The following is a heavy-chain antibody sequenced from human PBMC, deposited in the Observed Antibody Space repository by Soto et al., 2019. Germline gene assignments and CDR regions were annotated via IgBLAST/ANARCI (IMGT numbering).Heavy chain of an antibody. CDR1: GGSISSSNW. Sequence: ASEILSLTCAVSGGSISSSNWWSWIRQPPGKGLEWIGYIYYSGSTNYNPSLKSRVTISVDTSKNQFSLKLSSVTAADTAVYYCARDYGSGSYSYYYGMDVWGQGTTVTVSS. D-gene: IGHD3-10*01. V-gene: IGHV4-61*01. J-gene: IGHJ6*02. CDR2: IYYSGST. CDR3: ARDYGSGSYSYYYGMDV.